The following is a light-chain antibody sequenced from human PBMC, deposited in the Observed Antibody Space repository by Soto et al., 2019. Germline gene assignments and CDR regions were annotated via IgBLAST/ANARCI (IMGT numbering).Light chain of an antibody. J-gene: IGLJ1*01. CDR1: RSNIESNT. CDR2: SNY. Sequence: VLSAPPSAWVSPGEGVTFSCSSSRSNIESNTVTWYQQLPGTAPKLVIYSNYDRPSGVPDRFSGSTSGTSASLVIRGLQSEDEADYYCAAWDDILNGYVLGGGPYVTVL. V-gene: IGLV1-44*01. CDR3: AAWDDILNGYV.